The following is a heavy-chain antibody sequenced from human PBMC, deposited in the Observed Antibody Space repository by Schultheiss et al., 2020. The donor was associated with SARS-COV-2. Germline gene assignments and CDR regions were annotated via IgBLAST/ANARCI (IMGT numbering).Heavy chain of an antibody. Sequence: GESLKISCAASGFTFSSYGMHWVRQAPGKGLEWVAVIWYDGSNKYYADSVKGRFTISRDNSKNTLYLQMNSLRAEDTAVYYCARLARRLEWRDYFDYWGQGTLVTVSS. CDR1: GFTFSSYG. CDR2: IWYDGSNK. D-gene: IGHD3-3*01. CDR3: ARLARRLEWRDYFDY. J-gene: IGHJ4*02. V-gene: IGHV3-33*08.